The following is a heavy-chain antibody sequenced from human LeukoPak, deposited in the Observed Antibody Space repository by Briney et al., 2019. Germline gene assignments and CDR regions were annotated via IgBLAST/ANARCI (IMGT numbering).Heavy chain of an antibody. CDR1: GGSISSYY. CDR2: IYYSGST. Sequence: PSETLSLTCTVSGGSISSYYWSWIRQPPGKGLEWIGYIYYSGSTNYNPSLKSRVTISVDTSKNQFSLKLSSVTAADTAVYYCARDRFRAAAGRNYYYMDVWGKGTTVTVSS. J-gene: IGHJ6*03. CDR3: ARDRFRAAAGRNYYYMDV. D-gene: IGHD6-13*01. V-gene: IGHV4-59*01.